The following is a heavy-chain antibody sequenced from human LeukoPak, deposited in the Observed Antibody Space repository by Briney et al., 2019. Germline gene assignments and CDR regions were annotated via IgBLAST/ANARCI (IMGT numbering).Heavy chain of an antibody. CDR3: AKGEAAAAWFDP. V-gene: IGHV3-23*01. CDR2: ISGSGGST. J-gene: IGHJ5*02. CDR1: GFTFSSYA. Sequence: SGGSLRLSCAASGFTFSSYAMSWVRQAPGKGLEWVSAISGSGGSTYYADSVKGRSTISRDNSKNTLYLQMNSLRAEDTAVYYCAKGEAAAAWFDPWGQGTLVTVSS. D-gene: IGHD6-13*01.